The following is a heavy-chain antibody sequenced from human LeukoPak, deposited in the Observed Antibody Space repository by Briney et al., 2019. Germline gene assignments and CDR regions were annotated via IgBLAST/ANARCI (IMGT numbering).Heavy chain of an antibody. J-gene: IGHJ4*02. CDR3: ARESGNYGGNGVGLDY. Sequence: GGSLRLSCAASGFTVSSNYMSWVRQAPGKGLEWVSVIYSGGSTYYTDSVKGRFTISRDNSKNTLYLQMNSLRAEDTAVYYCARESGNYGGNGVGLDYWGQGTLVTVSS. CDR2: IYSGGST. D-gene: IGHD4-23*01. V-gene: IGHV3-66*02. CDR1: GFTVSSNY.